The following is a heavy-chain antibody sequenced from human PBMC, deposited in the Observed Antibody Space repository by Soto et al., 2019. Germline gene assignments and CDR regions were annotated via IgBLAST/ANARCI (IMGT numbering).Heavy chain of an antibody. CDR3: ARDWGYSNSIAY. CDR2: LKQDGSEK. CDR1: GFTFSSYW. V-gene: IGHV3-7*03. J-gene: IGHJ4*02. Sequence: EVQLVESGGGLVQPGGSLRLSCAASGFTFSSYWMSWVRQAPGKGLEWVANLKQDGSEKYYVDSVKGRFTISRDNAKNSLYLQMNCLRAEDTAVYYCARDWGYSNSIAYWGQGTLVTVSS. D-gene: IGHD4-4*01.